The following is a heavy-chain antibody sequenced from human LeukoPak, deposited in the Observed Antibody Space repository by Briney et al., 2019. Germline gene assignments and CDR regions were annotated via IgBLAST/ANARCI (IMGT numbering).Heavy chain of an antibody. CDR2: INPSGGST. J-gene: IGHJ3*02. Sequence: ASVKVSCKASGYTFTSYGISWVRQAPGQGLEWMGIINPSGGSTDYAQKFQGRVTVTRDTSTSTVYMELSSLRSEDTAIYYCARPLAPVMLNAFDIWGQGTMATVSS. CDR1: GYTFTSYG. D-gene: IGHD2-8*01. V-gene: IGHV1-46*01. CDR3: ARPLAPVMLNAFDI.